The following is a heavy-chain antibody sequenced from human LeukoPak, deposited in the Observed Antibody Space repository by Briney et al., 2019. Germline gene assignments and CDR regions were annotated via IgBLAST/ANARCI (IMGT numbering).Heavy chain of an antibody. Sequence: GGSLRLSCAASGFTFSSYSMNWVRQAPGKGLEWVSSISSSSSYIYYADSVKGRFTISRDNAKNSLYLQMNSLRAEDTAVYYCARAPTWEWELPSPFDYWGQGTLVTVSS. D-gene: IGHD1-26*01. V-gene: IGHV3-21*01. CDR1: GFTFSSYS. CDR3: ARAPTWEWELPSPFDY. CDR2: ISSSSSYI. J-gene: IGHJ4*02.